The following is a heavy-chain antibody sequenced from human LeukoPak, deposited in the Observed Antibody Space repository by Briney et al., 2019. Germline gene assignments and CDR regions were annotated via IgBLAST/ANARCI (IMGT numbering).Heavy chain of an antibody. D-gene: IGHD6-19*01. Sequence: GGSLRLSCAASGFTFSSYAMSWVRQAPGKGLEWVSSISASGGSTYYADSVKGRFTISRDNSKNTLHLQMNSLRAEDTAVYYCPRGSSGPDYWGQGTLVTVSS. CDR3: PRGSSGPDY. J-gene: IGHJ4*02. CDR2: ISASGGST. CDR1: GFTFSSYA. V-gene: IGHV3-23*01.